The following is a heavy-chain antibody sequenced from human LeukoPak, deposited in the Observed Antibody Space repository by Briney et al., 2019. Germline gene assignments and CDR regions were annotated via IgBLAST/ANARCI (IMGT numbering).Heavy chain of an antibody. CDR3: ARGELLGFGEPGAAAFDI. Sequence: SETLSLTCTVSGGSLSSSSYYWGWIRQPPGRGRGWLGSTYYSGSTYDTPSLKSRVTISVDTSKNQFSLKLSSVTAADTAVYYCARGELLGFGEPGAAAFDIWGQGTMVTVSS. CDR2: TYYSGST. J-gene: IGHJ3*02. CDR1: GGSLSSSSYY. D-gene: IGHD3-10*01. V-gene: IGHV4-39*01.